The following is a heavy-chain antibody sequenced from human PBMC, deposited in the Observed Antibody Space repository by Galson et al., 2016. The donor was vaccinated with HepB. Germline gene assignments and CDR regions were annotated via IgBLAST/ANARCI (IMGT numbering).Heavy chain of an antibody. CDR1: GFVFSNFG. V-gene: IGHV3-23*01. CDR2: ISTRRTT. CDR3: AKERLVRRIFDH. D-gene: IGHD1-1*01. J-gene: IGHJ4*02. Sequence: SLRLSCAASGFVFSNFGLSWVRQAPGKGLEWVASISTRRTTYYSDSVQGRFPISRDNSNNNLYLQMNGLRAEDTAVYYCAKERLVRRIFDHWGQGTLLTVSS.